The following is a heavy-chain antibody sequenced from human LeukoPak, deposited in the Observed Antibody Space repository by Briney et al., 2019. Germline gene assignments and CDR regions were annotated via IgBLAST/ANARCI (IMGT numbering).Heavy chain of an antibody. D-gene: IGHD3-22*01. J-gene: IGHJ4*02. Sequence: GGSLRLSCVAPGFTFSSFATSWVRHAPGKELEWVSGISASGGSTYYADSVKGRFTISRDNSKNTLYLQMNSLRAEDTAVYYCAKDFYYDSNPYYFDYWGQGTLVTVSS. V-gene: IGHV3-23*01. CDR3: AKDFYYDSNPYYFDY. CDR1: GFTFSSFA. CDR2: ISASGGST.